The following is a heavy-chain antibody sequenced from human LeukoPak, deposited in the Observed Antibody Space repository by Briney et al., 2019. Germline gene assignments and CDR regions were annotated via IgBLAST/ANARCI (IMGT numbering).Heavy chain of an antibody. D-gene: IGHD6-13*01. CDR1: GGSISSGSYF. Sequence: SETLSLTCTVSGGSISSGSYFWSWIRQPAGKGLEWIGRIYTSGSTNYNPSLKSRVTISVDTSKNQFSLKLGSVTAADTAVYYCARGAAAADFDYWGQGTLVTVSS. CDR2: IYTSGST. J-gene: IGHJ4*02. CDR3: ARGAAAADFDY. V-gene: IGHV4-61*02.